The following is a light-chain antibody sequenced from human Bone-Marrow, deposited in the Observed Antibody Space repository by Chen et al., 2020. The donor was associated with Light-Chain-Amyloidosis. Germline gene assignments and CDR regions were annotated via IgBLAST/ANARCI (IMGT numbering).Light chain of an antibody. V-gene: IGKV4-1*01. CDR2: WAS. CDR3: QHYYGIPTWT. Sequence: DIVMTQSSDSMAVSLVGSATIYCNSSQIVLCYSNNKHYLAWYQQQPGQPPQLLIYWASTRECGVPDRFSGSGSGTDFTLTISSLQAEDVAVHYRQHYYGIPTWTFGQGIKGEIK. J-gene: IGKJ1*01. CDR1: QIVLCYSNNKHY.